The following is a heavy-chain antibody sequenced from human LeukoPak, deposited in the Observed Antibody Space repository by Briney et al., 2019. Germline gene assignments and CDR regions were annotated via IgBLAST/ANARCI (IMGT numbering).Heavy chain of an antibody. CDR1: GFTFSISS. CDR2: ISSSSSSI. Sequence: GGSLRLSCVASGFTFSISSMSWVRQAPGKGVEWVSYISSSSSSIYDADSVRGRFTISRDNAKNSLYLQMNSLRAEDTAVYYCAGSILTGYPNFDYWGQGTLVTVSS. CDR3: AGSILTGYPNFDY. V-gene: IGHV3-48*04. J-gene: IGHJ4*02. D-gene: IGHD3-9*01.